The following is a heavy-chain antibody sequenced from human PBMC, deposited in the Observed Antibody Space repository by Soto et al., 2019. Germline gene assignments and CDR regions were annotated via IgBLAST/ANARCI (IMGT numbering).Heavy chain of an antibody. CDR2: IYYSGST. J-gene: IGHJ6*02. CDR1: GGPISSGGYY. Sequence: PSETLSLTCTVSGGPISSGGYYWGWIRQHPGKGLEWIGYIYYSGSTYYNPSLKSRVTISVDTSKNQFSLKLSSVTAADTAVYYCARDLGYYDILTGYYTYDYYYGMDVWGQGTTVTVS. V-gene: IGHV4-31*03. CDR3: ARDLGYYDILTGYYTYDYYYGMDV. D-gene: IGHD3-9*01.